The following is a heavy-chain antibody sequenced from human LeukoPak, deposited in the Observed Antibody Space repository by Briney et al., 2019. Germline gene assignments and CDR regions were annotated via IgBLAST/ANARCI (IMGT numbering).Heavy chain of an antibody. CDR3: ARLRILKWFGQLLDYYGMDV. J-gene: IGHJ6*02. CDR1: GGSISSCY. Sequence: SETLSLTCTVSGGSISSCYWSWIRQPPGKGLEWIGYIYYSGSTNYNPSLKSRVTISVDTSKNQFSLKLSSVTAADTAVYYCARLRILKWFGQLLDYYGMDVWGQGTTVTVSS. V-gene: IGHV4-59*08. D-gene: IGHD3-10*01. CDR2: IYYSGST.